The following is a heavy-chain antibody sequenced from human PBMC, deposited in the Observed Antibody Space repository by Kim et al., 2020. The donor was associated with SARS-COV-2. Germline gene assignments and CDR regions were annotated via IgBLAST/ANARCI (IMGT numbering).Heavy chain of an antibody. J-gene: IGHJ3*02. CDR3: ASPGSRSGPEEGSSWYGDAFDI. V-gene: IGHV4-39*01. CDR2: IYYSGST. D-gene: IGHD6-13*01. CDR1: GGSISSSSYY. Sequence: SETLSLTCTVSGGSISSSSYYWGWIRQPPGKGLEWIGSIYYSGSTYYNPSLKSRVTISVDTSKNQFSLKLSSVTAADTAVYYCASPGSRSGPEEGSSWYGDAFDIWGQGTMVPVSS.